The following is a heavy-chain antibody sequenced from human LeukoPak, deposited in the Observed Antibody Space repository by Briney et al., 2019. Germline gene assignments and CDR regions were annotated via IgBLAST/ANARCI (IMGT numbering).Heavy chain of an antibody. CDR1: GFTFSNYA. D-gene: IGHD3-22*01. J-gene: IGHJ4*02. CDR3: ASLPDSSGYYPFDY. Sequence: GGSLRLSCAAAGFTFSNYAMHWVRQAPGKGLEWMAVISSDGSNKYYADSVRGRCTISRDNSKNTLYLQMNSLRAEDTAVYYCASLPDSSGYYPFDYWGQGTRATVSS. V-gene: IGHV3-30*04. CDR2: ISSDGSNK.